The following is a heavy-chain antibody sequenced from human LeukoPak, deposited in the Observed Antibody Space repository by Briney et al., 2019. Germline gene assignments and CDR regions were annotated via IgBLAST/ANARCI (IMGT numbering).Heavy chain of an antibody. CDR1: GFTFSSYS. CDR3: ARNSYGSTYYFDY. D-gene: IGHD5-18*01. CDR2: ISSSSSYI. Sequence: GGSLRLSCAASGFTFSSYSMNWVRQAPGKGLEWVSSISSSSSYIYYADSVKGRFTISRDNAKNSLYLQMNSLRAEDTAVYYCARNSYGSTYYFDYWGQGTLVTVSS. J-gene: IGHJ4*02. V-gene: IGHV3-21*01.